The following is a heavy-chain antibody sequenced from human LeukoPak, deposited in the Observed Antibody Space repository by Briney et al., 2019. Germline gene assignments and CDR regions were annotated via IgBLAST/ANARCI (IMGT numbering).Heavy chain of an antibody. D-gene: IGHD6-19*01. J-gene: IGHJ4*02. CDR1: GFTFSNAW. Sequence: GGSLILSCAASGFTFSNAWMSWVRQAPGKGLEWVGRIKSKTDGGTTDYAAPVKGRFTISRDDSKNTLYLQMNSLKTEDTAVYYCTTGVSYSSGWDFDYWGQGTLVTVSS. V-gene: IGHV3-15*01. CDR3: TTGVSYSSGWDFDY. CDR2: IKSKTDGGTT.